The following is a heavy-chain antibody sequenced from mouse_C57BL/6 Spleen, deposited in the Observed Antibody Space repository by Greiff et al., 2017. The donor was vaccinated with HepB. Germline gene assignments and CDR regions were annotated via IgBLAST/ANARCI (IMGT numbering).Heavy chain of an antibody. CDR3: ARDRGGSSYGLAY. Sequence: EVKLMESEGGLVQPGSSMKLSCTASGFTFSDYYMAWVRQVPEKGLEWVANINYDGSSTYYLDSLKSRFIISRDNAKNMLYLQMSSLKSEDTATYYCARDRGGSSYGLAYWGQGTLVTVSA. V-gene: IGHV5-16*01. J-gene: IGHJ3*01. CDR2: INYDGSST. D-gene: IGHD1-1*01. CDR1: GFTFSDYY.